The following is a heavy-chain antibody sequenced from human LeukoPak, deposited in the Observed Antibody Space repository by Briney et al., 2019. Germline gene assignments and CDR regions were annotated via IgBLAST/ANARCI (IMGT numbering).Heavy chain of an antibody. D-gene: IGHD6-6*01. V-gene: IGHV3-30*03. CDR1: GFTFSSYG. CDR3: ARGAAARPAYFDY. CDR2: ISYDGSNK. J-gene: IGHJ4*02. Sequence: GGSLRLSCAASGFTFSSYGMHWVRQAPGKGLEWVAVISYDGSNKYYADSVKGRFTISRDNSKNTLYLQMNSLRAEDTAMYYCARGAAARPAYFDYWGQGTLVTVSS.